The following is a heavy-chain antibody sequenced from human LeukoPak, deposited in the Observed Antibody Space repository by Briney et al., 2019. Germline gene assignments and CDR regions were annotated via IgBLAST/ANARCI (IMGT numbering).Heavy chain of an antibody. Sequence: SETLSLTCTVSGGSISSYYRSWIRQPPGKGLEWIGYIYYSGSTNYNPSLKSRVTISVDTSKNQFSLKLSSVTAADTAVYYCARVYVVRGINWFDPWGQGTLVTVSS. V-gene: IGHV4-59*08. CDR1: GGSISSYY. CDR3: ARVYVVRGINWFDP. J-gene: IGHJ5*02. D-gene: IGHD3-10*01. CDR2: IYYSGST.